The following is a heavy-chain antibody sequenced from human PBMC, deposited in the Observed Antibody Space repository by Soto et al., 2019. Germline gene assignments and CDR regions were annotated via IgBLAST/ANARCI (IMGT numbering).Heavy chain of an antibody. Sequence: SVKVSCKASGGTFSSYAISWVRQAPGQGLEWMGGIIPIFGTANYAQKFQGRVTITADESTSTAYMELSSLRSEDTAVYYCARDTYYYGSGPGAESVGGQGTTVTVS. J-gene: IGHJ6*02. V-gene: IGHV1-69*13. CDR2: IIPIFGTA. CDR3: ARDTYYYGSGPGAESV. CDR1: GGTFSSYA. D-gene: IGHD3-10*01.